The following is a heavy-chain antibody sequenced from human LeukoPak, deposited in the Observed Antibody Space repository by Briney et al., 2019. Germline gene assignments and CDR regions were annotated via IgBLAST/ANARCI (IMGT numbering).Heavy chain of an antibody. D-gene: IGHD2-2*01. CDR3: AKGTSAYYYYGMDV. V-gene: IGHV3-23*01. Sequence: PGGSLRLSCADSGFTFSSYAMSWVRQAPGKGLEWVSGISGSGGSTYYADSVKGRYTISRDNSKNTLYLQMNSLRAEDTAVYYCAKGTSAYYYYGMDVWGQGTTVTVSS. CDR1: GFTFSSYA. CDR2: ISGSGGST. J-gene: IGHJ6*02.